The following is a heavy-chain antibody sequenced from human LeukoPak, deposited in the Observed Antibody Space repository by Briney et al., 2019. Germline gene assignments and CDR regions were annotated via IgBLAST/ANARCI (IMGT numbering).Heavy chain of an antibody. CDR3: ARVYYSNSYDYWYFDL. D-gene: IGHD6-13*01. Sequence: SETLSLTCAVYGGSFSGYYWSWIRQPPGKGLEWMGEINHSGSTNYNPSLKSRVTISVDTSENQFSLKLSSVTAADTAVYYCARVYYSNSYDYWYFDLWGRGTLVTVSS. J-gene: IGHJ2*01. CDR2: INHSGST. V-gene: IGHV4-34*01. CDR1: GGSFSGYY.